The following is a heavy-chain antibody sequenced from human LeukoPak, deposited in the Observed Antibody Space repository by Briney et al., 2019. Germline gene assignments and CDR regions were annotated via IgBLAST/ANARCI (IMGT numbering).Heavy chain of an antibody. CDR1: EYSFTNYW. D-gene: IGHD2-15*01. CDR2: IYPGDSNT. CDR3: ARLGYCTGGNCFYFFEY. V-gene: IGHV5-51*01. J-gene: IGHJ4*02. Sequence: GESLKISCKGSEYSFTNYWIGWVRQMPGRGLEWMAIIYPGDSNTRYSPSFQGRVTISADKSISTAYLQWSSLRASDTAMYYCARLGYCTGGNCFYFFEYWGQGTLLTVSP.